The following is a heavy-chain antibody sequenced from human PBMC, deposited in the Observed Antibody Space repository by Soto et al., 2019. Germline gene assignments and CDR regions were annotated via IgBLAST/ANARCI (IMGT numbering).Heavy chain of an antibody. J-gene: IGHJ4*02. CDR2: IYYSGST. CDR1: GGSISSYY. V-gene: IGHV4-59*01. D-gene: IGHD3-22*01. CDR3: ARGGYDSSGYPGYYFDY. Sequence: SETLSLTCTVSGGSISSYYWSWIRQPPGKGLEWIGYIYYSGSTNYNPSLKSRVTISVDTSKNQFSLKLSSVTAADTAVYYCARGGYDSSGYPGYYFDYWGQGTLVTVSS.